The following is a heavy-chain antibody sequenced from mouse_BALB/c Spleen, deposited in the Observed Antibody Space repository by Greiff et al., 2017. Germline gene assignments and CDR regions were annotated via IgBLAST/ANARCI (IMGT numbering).Heavy chain of an antibody. J-gene: IGHJ2*01. Sequence: DVKLVESGGGLVQPGGSLKLSCAASGFTFSSYTMSWVRQTPEKRLEWVAYISNGGGSTYYPDTVKGRFTISRDNAKNTLYLQMSSLKSEDTAMYYCARQSWGLDYWGQGTTLTVSS. CDR2: ISNGGGST. CDR1: GFTFSSYT. CDR3: ARQSWGLDY. V-gene: IGHV5-12-2*01. D-gene: IGHD4-1*01.